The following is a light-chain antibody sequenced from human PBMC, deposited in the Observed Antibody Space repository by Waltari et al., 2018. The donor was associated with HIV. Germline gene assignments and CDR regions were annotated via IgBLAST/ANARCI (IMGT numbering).Light chain of an antibody. CDR3: LAWDTNLGGWV. J-gene: IGLJ3*02. CDR2: RND. Sequence: LTQPPSMSTVSGQTATVTCIGDNNNVDHQGAAWVQHRQGHPPKLLSRRNDNRPSGVSQRFSAPRAGDTTSLTISGLQSEDEADYVGLAWDTNLGGWVFGGGTHLTV. CDR1: NNNVDHQG. V-gene: IGLV10-54*04.